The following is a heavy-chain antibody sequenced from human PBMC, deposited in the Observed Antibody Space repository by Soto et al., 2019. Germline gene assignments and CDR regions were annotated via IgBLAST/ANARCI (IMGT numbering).Heavy chain of an antibody. D-gene: IGHD3-9*01. J-gene: IGHJ6*02. Sequence: QVQLVQSGAEVKKPGSSVKVSCKASGGTFSSYAISWVRQAPGQGLEWMGGIIPIFGTANYAQKFQDRVTITADESRSTAYMELSSLRSEDTAVYYCARDRRSGYYDILTGYYRPATMDVWGQGTTVTVSS. V-gene: IGHV1-69*01. CDR1: GGTFSSYA. CDR3: ARDRRSGYYDILTGYYRPATMDV. CDR2: IIPIFGTA.